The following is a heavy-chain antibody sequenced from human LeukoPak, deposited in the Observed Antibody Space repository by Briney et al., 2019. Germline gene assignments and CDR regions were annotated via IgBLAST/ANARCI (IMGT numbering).Heavy chain of an antibody. CDR1: GGSISSYY. CDR3: ARRNSGSFDY. CDR2: IYYSGST. D-gene: IGHD1-26*01. J-gene: IGHJ4*02. Sequence: SETLSLTCTVSGGSISSYYWSWIRQPPGKGPEWIGYIYYSGSTNYNPSLKSRVTISVDTSKNQFSLKLSSVTAADTAVYYCARRNSGSFDYWGQGTLVTVSS. V-gene: IGHV4-59*08.